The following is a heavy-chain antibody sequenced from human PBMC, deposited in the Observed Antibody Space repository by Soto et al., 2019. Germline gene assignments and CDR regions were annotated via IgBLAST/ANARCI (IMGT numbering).Heavy chain of an antibody. J-gene: IGHJ4*02. D-gene: IGHD3-3*01. CDR3: ATGVIWIGYFTVDS. V-gene: IGHV1-69*13. Sequence: ASVKVSCKASGGSFGKSAINWVRQTPGQGLEWLGGFIPVYRTLNYAQKFQGRVTITADESTGTAYMTLSSLASDDTAVYYCATGVIWIGYFTVDSWGQGARVTVSS. CDR1: GGSFGKSA. CDR2: FIPVYRTL.